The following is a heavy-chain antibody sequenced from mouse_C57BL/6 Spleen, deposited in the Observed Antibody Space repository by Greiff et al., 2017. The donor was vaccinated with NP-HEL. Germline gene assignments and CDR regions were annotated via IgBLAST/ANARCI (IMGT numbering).Heavy chain of an antibody. CDR2: IWSGGST. J-gene: IGHJ4*01. CDR3: ARGYEPYYYAMDY. V-gene: IGHV2-2*01. Sequence: QVQLKESGPGLVQPSQSLSITCTVSGFSLTSYGVHWVRQSPGKGLEWLGVIWSGGSTDYNAAFTSRLSISKDNSKSQVFFKMNSLQADDTAIYYCARGYEPYYYAMDYWGQGTSVTVSS. D-gene: IGHD2-10*02. CDR1: GFSLTSYG.